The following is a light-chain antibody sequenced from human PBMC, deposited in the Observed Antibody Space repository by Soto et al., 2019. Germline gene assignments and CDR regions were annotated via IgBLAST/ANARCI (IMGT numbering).Light chain of an antibody. Sequence: DIVMTQSPDSLAVSLGEKATINCKSSQSVLYSSNNKNYLAWYQQKAGQPPKLLIYWASARESGVPDRFSGSGSGTEFSLTISSLQAEDVAVYYCHQYFSSPHTFGQGTKVEIK. CDR1: QSVLYSSNNKNY. V-gene: IGKV4-1*01. J-gene: IGKJ1*01. CDR2: WAS. CDR3: HQYFSSPHT.